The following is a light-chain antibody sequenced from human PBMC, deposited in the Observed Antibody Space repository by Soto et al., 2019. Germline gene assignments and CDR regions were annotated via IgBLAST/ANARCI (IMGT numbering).Light chain of an antibody. CDR2: DVS. CDR1: SSDVGGYNY. Sequence: QSVLTHPRSVSGSPGQSVTISCTGTSSDVGGYNYVSWYQQHPGKAPKLMIYDVSKRPSGVPDRFSGSKSGNTASLTISGLQAEDEADYYCCSYAGSYSYVFGTGTKVNVL. CDR3: CSYAGSYSYV. J-gene: IGLJ1*01. V-gene: IGLV2-11*01.